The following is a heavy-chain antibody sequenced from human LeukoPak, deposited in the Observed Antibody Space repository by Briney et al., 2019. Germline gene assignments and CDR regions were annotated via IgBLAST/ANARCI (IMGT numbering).Heavy chain of an antibody. Sequence: PGGSLRLSCAPSGFTFSSYAMTWVRQAPGKGLEWVSGISASGGDTYYADSVKGRFTISRDNSKNTLYLEMNSLSPDDTAVYYCARGVEPLAANTLAYWGQGTLVTVSS. CDR1: GFTFSSYA. J-gene: IGHJ4*02. CDR3: ARGVEPLAANTLAY. CDR2: ISASGGDT. V-gene: IGHV3-23*01. D-gene: IGHD1-14*01.